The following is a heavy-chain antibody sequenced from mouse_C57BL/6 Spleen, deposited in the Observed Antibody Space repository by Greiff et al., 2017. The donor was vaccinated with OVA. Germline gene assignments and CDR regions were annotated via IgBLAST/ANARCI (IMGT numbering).Heavy chain of an antibody. V-gene: IGHV5-6*02. CDR3: ARQNYGSSWYFDV. CDR2: ISSGGSYT. D-gene: IGHD1-1*01. CDR1: GFTFSSYG. J-gene: IGHJ1*03. Sequence: DVKLVESGGDLVKPGGSLKLSCAASGFTFSSYGMSWVRQTPDKRLAWVATISSGGSYTYYPDSVKGRFTISRDNAKNTLYLQMSSLKSEYTAMYYSARQNYGSSWYFDVWGTGTTVTVSS.